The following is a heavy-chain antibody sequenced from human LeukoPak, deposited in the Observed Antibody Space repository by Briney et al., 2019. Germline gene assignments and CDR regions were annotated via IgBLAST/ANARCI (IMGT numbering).Heavy chain of an antibody. CDR1: GYTLTELS. CDR2: FDPEDGET. D-gene: IGHD6-6*01. J-gene: IGHJ5*02. V-gene: IGHV1-24*01. Sequence: ASVKVSCKVSGYTLTELSMHWVRQAPGKGLEWMGGFDPEDGETIYAQKFQGRVTMTEDTSTDTVYMELGSLTSEDTATYFCARDREISARPGGWFDPWGQGTLVTVSS. CDR3: ARDREISARPGGWFDP.